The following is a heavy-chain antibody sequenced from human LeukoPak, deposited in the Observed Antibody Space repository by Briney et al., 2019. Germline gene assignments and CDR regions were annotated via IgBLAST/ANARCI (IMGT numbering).Heavy chain of an antibody. J-gene: IGHJ5*02. CDR3: ARDAPQVPAAGVLAS. CDR1: GVTLTDNY. D-gene: IGHD6-13*01. CDR2: MYSRGDT. Sequence: GGSLRLSCAASGVTLTDNYMSWVRQAPGKGLEWVSVMYSRGDTYYAKSVKGRFTFSRDISKNTLYLQMNGLRTEDTATYYCARDAPQVPAAGVLASWGQGTLVIVSS. V-gene: IGHV3-53*01.